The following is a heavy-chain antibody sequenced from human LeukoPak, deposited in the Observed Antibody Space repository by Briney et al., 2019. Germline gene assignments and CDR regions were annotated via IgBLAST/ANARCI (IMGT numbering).Heavy chain of an antibody. V-gene: IGHV4-59*05. CDR1: GFTFSSYSMN. Sequence: GSLRLSCAASGFTFSSYSMNWVRQPPGKGLEWIGSIYYSGGTYYNPSLKSRVTISVDTSKNQFSLKLSSVTAADTAVYYCATYGGYSSSWSTFDYWGQGTLVTVSS. CDR3: ATYGGYSSSWSTFDY. J-gene: IGHJ4*02. D-gene: IGHD6-13*01. CDR2: IYYSGGT.